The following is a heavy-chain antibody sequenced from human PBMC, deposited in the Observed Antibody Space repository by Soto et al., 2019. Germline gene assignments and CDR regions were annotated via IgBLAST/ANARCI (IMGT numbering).Heavy chain of an antibody. Sequence: GGSLRLSCAASGFTFSSYAMSWVRLAPGKGLEWVPAISGSGGSTYYADSVKGRFTISRDNSTNTLYLQMNSLRAEDTAVYYCVKRLVMVTFPWSFDSWGQGPLVTVST. CDR3: VKRLVMVTFPWSFDS. V-gene: IGHV3-23*01. CDR1: GFTFSSYA. D-gene: IGHD5-18*01. J-gene: IGHJ4*03. CDR2: ISGSGGST.